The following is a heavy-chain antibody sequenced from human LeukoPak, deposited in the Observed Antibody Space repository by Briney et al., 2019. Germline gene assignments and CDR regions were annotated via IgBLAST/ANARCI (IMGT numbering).Heavy chain of an antibody. CDR2: INPSGGST. J-gene: IGHJ4*02. D-gene: IGHD6-19*01. V-gene: IGHV1-46*01. CDR3: ARDLRRAVAGTGY. Sequence: ASVTVSCKASGYTFTGYYMHWVRQAPGQGLEWMGLINPSGGSTSYAQKFQGRVTMTRDTSTSTVYMELSSLRSEDTAVYYCARDLRRAVAGTGYWGQGTLVTVSS. CDR1: GYTFTGYY.